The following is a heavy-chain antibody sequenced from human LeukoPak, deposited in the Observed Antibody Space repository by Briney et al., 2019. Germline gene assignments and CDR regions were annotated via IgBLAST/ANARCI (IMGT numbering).Heavy chain of an antibody. CDR3: ASECSGGSCYDDY. CDR1: GFTFSSYA. CDR2: ISYDGSNK. J-gene: IGHJ4*02. V-gene: IGHV3-30-3*01. Sequence: PGGSLRLSCAASGFTFSSYAMHWVRQAPGKGLEWVAVISYDGSNKYYADSVKGRFTISRDNSKSTLYLQMNSLRAEDTAVYYCASECSGGSCYDDYWGQGTLVTVSS. D-gene: IGHD2-15*01.